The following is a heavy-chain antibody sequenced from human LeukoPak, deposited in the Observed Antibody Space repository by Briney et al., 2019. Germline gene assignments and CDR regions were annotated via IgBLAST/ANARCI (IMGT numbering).Heavy chain of an antibody. CDR2: IYYSGST. D-gene: IGHD2-15*01. CDR3: ARGYCSGGSCYSYYYYNYMDV. Sequence: SETLSLTCTVSGGSISSSSYYWGWIRQPPGKGLEWIGTIYYSGSTFYNASLKSRVTISVDTSKNQFSLKLSSVTAADTAVYYCARGYCSGGSCYSYYYYNYMDVWGKGTTVTVSS. V-gene: IGHV4-39*07. J-gene: IGHJ6*03. CDR1: GGSISSSSYY.